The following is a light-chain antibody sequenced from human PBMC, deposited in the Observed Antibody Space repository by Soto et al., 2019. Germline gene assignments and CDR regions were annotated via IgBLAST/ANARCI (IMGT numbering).Light chain of an antibody. V-gene: IGLV2-14*01. CDR1: SSDVGGYNY. Sequence: QSVLTQPASVSGSPGQSITISCTGTSSDVGGYNYVSWYQQYAGKAPKLMIYEVSNRPSGVSNRFSGSKSGNTASLTISGLQAEDEAAYYCSSYTTSNTPTWVFGGGTKLTVL. J-gene: IGLJ3*02. CDR3: SSYTTSNTPTWV. CDR2: EVS.